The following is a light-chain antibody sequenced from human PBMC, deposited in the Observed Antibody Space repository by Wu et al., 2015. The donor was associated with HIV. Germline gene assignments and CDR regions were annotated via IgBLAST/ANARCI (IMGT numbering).Light chain of an antibody. CDR1: QSISSN. Sequence: DIVLTQSPGTLSLSPGERATLSCRASQSISSNLAWYQQKPGQAPRLLIYGASTRATGISVRFSGSGSGTEFTLTISSMQSEDFAVYYCQQYNNWPETFGQGTKVEIK. J-gene: IGKJ1*01. V-gene: IGKV3-15*01. CDR3: QQYNNWPET. CDR2: GAS.